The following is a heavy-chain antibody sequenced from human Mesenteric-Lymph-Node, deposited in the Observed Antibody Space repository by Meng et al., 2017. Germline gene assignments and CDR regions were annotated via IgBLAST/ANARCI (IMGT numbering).Heavy chain of an antibody. J-gene: IGHJ5*02. V-gene: IGHV1-69*05. CDR2: IIPIFGTA. D-gene: IGHD3-16*01. Sequence: SVKVSCKASGYTFTGYYMHWVRQAPGQGLEWMGGIIPIFGTANYAQKFQGRVTITTDESTSTAYMELSSLRSEDTAVYYCASGRKMGDWFDPWGQGTLVTVSS. CDR1: GYTFTGYY. CDR3: ASGRKMGDWFDP.